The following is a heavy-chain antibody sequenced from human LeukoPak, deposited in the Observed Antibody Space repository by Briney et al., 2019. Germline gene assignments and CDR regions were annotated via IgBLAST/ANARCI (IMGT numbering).Heavy chain of an antibody. V-gene: IGHV3-30-3*01. CDR1: GFTFSTYA. CDR3: ARTTTPHYYGSGGYALGY. Sequence: PGRSLRLSCAASGFTFSTYAMHWVRQGPGKGLEWVAVISYDGSNKYYADSVKGRFTISRDNSKNTLYLQMSSLSAEDTAVYYCARTTTPHYYGSGGYALGYWGQGTLVTVPS. CDR2: ISYDGSNK. D-gene: IGHD3-10*01. J-gene: IGHJ4*02.